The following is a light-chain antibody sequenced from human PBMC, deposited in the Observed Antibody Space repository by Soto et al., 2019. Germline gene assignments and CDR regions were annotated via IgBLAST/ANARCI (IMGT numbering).Light chain of an antibody. V-gene: IGKV1-39*01. Sequence: DIQMTQSPYSLSAAVGDRVTIACRASQNINTYLNWYKQKPGKAPKLLMFDAASLQSGVPSRFSGSGSRTDFTLTITSLQPEDFATYYCQQTSRAPFTFGPGTKVDIK. CDR3: QQTSRAPFT. J-gene: IGKJ3*01. CDR1: QNINTY. CDR2: DAA.